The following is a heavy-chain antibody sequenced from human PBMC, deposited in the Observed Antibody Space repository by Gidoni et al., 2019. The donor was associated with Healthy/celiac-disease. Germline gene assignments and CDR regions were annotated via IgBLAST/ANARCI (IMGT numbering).Heavy chain of an antibody. CDR3: ARTAKDSSGYYLFDY. CDR1: GCSISRGGYS. V-gene: IGHV4-30-2*01. J-gene: IGHJ4*02. D-gene: IGHD3-22*01. CDR2: IYHSGST. Sequence: QLQLQESGSGLVKPSQTLSLPCAVSGCSISRGGYSWSWIRQPPGKGLEWIGYIYHSGSTYYNPSLKSRVTISVDRSKNQFSLKLSSVTDAETAVYYCARTAKDSSGYYLFDYWGQGTLVTVSS.